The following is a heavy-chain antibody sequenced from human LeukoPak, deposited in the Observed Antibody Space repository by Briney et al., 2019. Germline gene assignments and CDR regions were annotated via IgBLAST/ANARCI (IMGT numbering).Heavy chain of an antibody. Sequence: SETLSLTCTVFGAPISTHYWSWIRQSPGKGLEWIGYISYRGSTDYNPSLRSRVTLSVDTSTNQISLRLMSVTAADTAVYYCTRDGGVAVTPLDFDFWGQGTLVTVSS. D-gene: IGHD6-19*01. V-gene: IGHV4-59*11. J-gene: IGHJ4*02. CDR2: ISYRGST. CDR3: TRDGGVAVTPLDFDF. CDR1: GAPISTHY.